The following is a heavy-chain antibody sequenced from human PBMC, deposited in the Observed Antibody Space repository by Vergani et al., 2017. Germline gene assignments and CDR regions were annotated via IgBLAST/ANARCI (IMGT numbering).Heavy chain of an antibody. J-gene: IGHJ6*03. V-gene: IGHV4-34*01. CDR2: INHSGST. CDR3: ASLITIFGVVIIRYYYMDV. Sequence: QVQLPQWGAGLLKPSETLSLTCAVYGGSFSGYYWSWIRQPPGKGLEWIGEINHSGSTNYNPSLKSRVTISVDTSKNQFSLKLSSVTAADTAVYYCASLITIFGVVIIRYYYMDVWGKGTTVTVSS. D-gene: IGHD3-3*01. CDR1: GGSFSGYY.